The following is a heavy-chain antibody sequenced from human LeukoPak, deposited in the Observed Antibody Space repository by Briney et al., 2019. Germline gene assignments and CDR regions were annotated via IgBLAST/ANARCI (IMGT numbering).Heavy chain of an antibody. CDR3: ARDTIAVAGPLTSDY. D-gene: IGHD6-19*01. Sequence: PSETLSLTCTVSGGSISSSSYYWGWIRQPPGKALEWIGTIYYSGSTSYNPSLKSRVTISVDTSKNQFSLKLSSVTAADTAVYYCARDTIAVAGPLTSDYWGQGTLVTVSS. J-gene: IGHJ4*02. V-gene: IGHV4-39*02. CDR1: GGSISSSSYY. CDR2: IYYSGST.